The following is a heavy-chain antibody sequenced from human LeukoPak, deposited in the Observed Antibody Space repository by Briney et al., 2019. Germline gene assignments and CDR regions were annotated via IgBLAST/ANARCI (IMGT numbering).Heavy chain of an antibody. J-gene: IGHJ4*02. CDR1: GFTFSSYW. V-gene: IGHV3-74*01. CDR3: ARESAAAGTSFDY. CDR2: INRDGRST. Sequence: GGSLRLSCADSGFTFSSYWMHWVRQAPGKGLVWVSRINRDGRSTNYADSVKGRFTISRDNAKNTLYLQMDSLRAEDTAVYYCARESAAAGTSFDYWGQGTLVTVSA. D-gene: IGHD6-13*01.